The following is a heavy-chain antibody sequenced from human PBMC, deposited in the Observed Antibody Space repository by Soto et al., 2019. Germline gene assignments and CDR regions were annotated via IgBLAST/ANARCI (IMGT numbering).Heavy chain of an antibody. D-gene: IGHD5-18*01. CDR3: ARHTFAAMVDFDY. V-gene: IGHV4-59*08. CDR1: GGSISSYY. CDR2: IYYSGST. J-gene: IGHJ4*02. Sequence: SETLSLTCTVSGGSISSYYWSWIRQPPGKGLEWIGYIYYSGSTNYNPSLKSRVTISVDTSKNQFSLKLSSVTAADTAVYYCARHTFAAMVDFDYWGQGTLVTVSS.